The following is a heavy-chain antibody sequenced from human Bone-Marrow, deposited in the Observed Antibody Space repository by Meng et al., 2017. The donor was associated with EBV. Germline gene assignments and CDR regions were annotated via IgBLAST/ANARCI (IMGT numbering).Heavy chain of an antibody. CDR3: ARLQRDCSSTSCYPSDY. J-gene: IGHJ4*02. V-gene: IGHV1-2*06. D-gene: IGHD2-2*01. CDR2: INLNSGGT. Sequence: GQLVQSGAEVQKPGASVTVSCKASGYTFTGYYMHWVRQAPGQGLEWMGRINLNSGGTNYAQKFQGRVTMTRDTSISTAYMELSNLRSDDGAVYYCARLQRDCSSTSCYPSDYWGQGTLVTVSS. CDR1: GYTFTGYY.